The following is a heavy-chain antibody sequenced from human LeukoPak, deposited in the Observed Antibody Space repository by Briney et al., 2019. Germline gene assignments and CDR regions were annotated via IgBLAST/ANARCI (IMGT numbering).Heavy chain of an antibody. V-gene: IGHV1-8*01. CDR1: GYTFTSYD. J-gene: IGHJ3*02. CDR3: ARGYYYDSRDAFDI. CDR2: MNPNSGNT. Sequence: ASVKVSCKASGYTFTSYDISWVRQATGQGLEWMGWMNPNSGNTGYAQKFQGRVTMTRNTSISTAYMELSSLRSEDTAVYYCARGYYYDSRDAFDIWGQGTMVTVSS. D-gene: IGHD3-22*01.